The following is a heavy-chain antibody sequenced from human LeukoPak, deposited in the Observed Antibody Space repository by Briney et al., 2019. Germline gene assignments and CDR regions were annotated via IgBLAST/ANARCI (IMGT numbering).Heavy chain of an antibody. Sequence: SETLSLTCTVSGGSISSSTYYWGWIRQPPGRGLEWIGSIYYSGSTYYNPSLKSRVTISVDTSKNQFSLKLSSVTAADTAVYYCARSLWFGEDGAFDIWGQGTMVTVSS. J-gene: IGHJ3*02. CDR3: ARSLWFGEDGAFDI. D-gene: IGHD3-10*01. CDR1: GGSISSSTYY. V-gene: IGHV4-39*01. CDR2: IYYSGST.